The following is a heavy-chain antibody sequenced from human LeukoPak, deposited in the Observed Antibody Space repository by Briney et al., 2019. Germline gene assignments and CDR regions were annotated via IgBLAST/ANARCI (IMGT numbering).Heavy chain of an antibody. J-gene: IGHJ4*02. V-gene: IGHV3-30*02. D-gene: IGHD2-2*02. CDR2: IQYDGSYK. CDR3: AKTSDQLLYSKFDF. CDR1: GFTCSSYG. Sequence: GGSLRLSCAASGFTCSSYGMHWVRQAPGKGLEWVAFIQYDGSYKYFADSVRGRFTISRDNSRNTLFLQMNSLRAEDTAVYYCAKTSDQLLYSKFDFWGQGTLATVSS.